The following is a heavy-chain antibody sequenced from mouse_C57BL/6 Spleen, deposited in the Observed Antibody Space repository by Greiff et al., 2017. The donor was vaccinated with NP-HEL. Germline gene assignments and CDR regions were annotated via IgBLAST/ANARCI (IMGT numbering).Heavy chain of an antibody. V-gene: IGHV1-55*01. J-gene: IGHJ4*01. Sequence: QVQLQQSGAELVKPGASVKMSCKASGYTFTSYWITWVKQRPGQGLEWIGDIYPGSGSTNYNEKFKSKAILTVDTSSSTAYMQLSSLTSEDSAVYYSAREGDDYDGDAMDYWGQGTSVTVSS. CDR3: AREGDDYDGDAMDY. CDR1: GYTFTSYW. D-gene: IGHD2-4*01. CDR2: IYPGSGST.